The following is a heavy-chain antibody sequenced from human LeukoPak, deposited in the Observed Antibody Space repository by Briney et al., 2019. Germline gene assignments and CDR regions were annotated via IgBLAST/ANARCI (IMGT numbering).Heavy chain of an antibody. Sequence: GESLRLSCESPGIGFSSYTMNWVRQGPGKGLEWVADITGTSRSTHYADSVKGRFTISRDSAKNVLYLQMNSLRVDDTAVYFRARDVPNWNPGGMDVWGQGTTVIVSS. CDR3: ARDVPNWNPGGMDV. V-gene: IGHV3-21*01. CDR1: GIGFSSYT. D-gene: IGHD1-1*01. CDR2: ITGTSRST. J-gene: IGHJ6*02.